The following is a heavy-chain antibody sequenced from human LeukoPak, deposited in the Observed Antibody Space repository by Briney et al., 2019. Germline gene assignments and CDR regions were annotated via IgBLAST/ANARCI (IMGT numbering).Heavy chain of an antibody. Sequence: GRSLRLSCVASGFTFDDYAMHWVRLPPGKGLEWVSGISWNSRGTGYADSVKGRFTISRDSARNSLYLQMNSLRPEDSVLYYCVKRGSFRSSSFVYFDYWGQGTLVTVSS. CDR3: VKRGSFRSSSFVYFDY. J-gene: IGHJ4*02. V-gene: IGHV3-9*01. CDR2: ISWNSRGT. CDR1: GFTFDDYA. D-gene: IGHD6-6*01.